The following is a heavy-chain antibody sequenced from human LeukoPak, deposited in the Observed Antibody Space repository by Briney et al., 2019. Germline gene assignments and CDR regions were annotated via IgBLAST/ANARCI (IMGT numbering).Heavy chain of an antibody. CDR2: ILSDGNSK. D-gene: IGHD1-26*01. CDR3: VSVGATTEDP. CDR1: GFSFSSQA. V-gene: IGHV3-30*04. Sequence: GTSLRLSCAASGFSFSSQAMHWVRQAPGKGLEWLGFILSDGNSKYYADSVKGRFTISRDNSRNTLYLQMDSLRDEDTAVYYCVSVGATTEDPSGQGTLVTVSS. J-gene: IGHJ5*02.